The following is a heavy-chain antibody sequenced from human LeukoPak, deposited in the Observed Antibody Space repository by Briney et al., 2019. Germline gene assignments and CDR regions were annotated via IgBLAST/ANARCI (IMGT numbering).Heavy chain of an antibody. CDR3: ARQVGATLYFDY. V-gene: IGHV5-51*01. D-gene: IGHD1-26*01. Sequence: GESLKISCKGSGYRFISYWIGWVRQMPGKGLEWMGIIYPGDSNTRYGPSFQGQVTISADKSISTAYLQWSSLKASDTAMYYCARQVGATLYFDYWGQGTQVTVSS. J-gene: IGHJ4*02. CDR2: IYPGDSNT. CDR1: GYRFISYW.